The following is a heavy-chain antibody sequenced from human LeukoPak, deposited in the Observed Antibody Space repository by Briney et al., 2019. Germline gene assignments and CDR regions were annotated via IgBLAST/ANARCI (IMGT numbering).Heavy chain of an antibody. Sequence: GGSLRLSCAASGFTFSSYSMNWVRQAPGKGLEWVSSISSSSSYIYYAGSVKGRFTISRDNDKNSLYLQMNSLRAEDTAVYYCARDIKITVVVGGYFDYWGQGTLVTVSS. CDR2: ISSSSSYI. CDR3: ARDIKITVVVGGYFDY. CDR1: GFTFSSYS. V-gene: IGHV3-21*01. J-gene: IGHJ4*02. D-gene: IGHD2-15*01.